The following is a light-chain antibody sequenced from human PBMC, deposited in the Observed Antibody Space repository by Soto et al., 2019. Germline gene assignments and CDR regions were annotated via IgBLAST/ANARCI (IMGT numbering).Light chain of an antibody. J-gene: IGKJ1*01. CDR1: QRVNIY. CDR3: QQYYISPWT. Sequence: LSASVAERVTITCRTRQRVNIYLTWYQQKPGEAPRLLISGASSMAIGVPSRFSGSGSGTDFTLAISSLQPEDFAVYYCQQYYISPWTFGQGTKVDIK. CDR2: GAS. V-gene: IGKV3-15*01.